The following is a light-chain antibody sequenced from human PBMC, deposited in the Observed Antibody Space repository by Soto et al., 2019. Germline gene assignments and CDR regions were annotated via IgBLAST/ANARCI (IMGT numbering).Light chain of an antibody. CDR2: GAS. CDR1: QSVSSNY. Sequence: ETVLTQSPGTLSLCPGERATLSCRASQSVSSNYLAWYRQKPGQAPRLLIYGASSRATGIPDRFSGTGSGTDFTLTISRLEPEDFAVYYCQQYGNSPQTFGQGTKLEIK. V-gene: IGKV3-20*01. J-gene: IGKJ2*01. CDR3: QQYGNSPQT.